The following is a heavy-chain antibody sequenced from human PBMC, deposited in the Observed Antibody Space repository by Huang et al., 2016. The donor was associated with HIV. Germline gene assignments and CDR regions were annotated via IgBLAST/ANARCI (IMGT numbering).Heavy chain of an antibody. V-gene: IGHV4-34*01. CDR3: GREKAADSAWYGVYYFDY. CDR1: GGSFSGYY. J-gene: IGHJ4*02. Sequence: QVQLRQWGAGLVKPSETLSPTCAVNGGSFSGYYWTWIRQSPGKGLEGIGEINHSGKTNDHPSVKSRVTMSKDRAKHQFSLVLTSVSAADTVVYVCGREKAADSAWYGVYYFDYWGEGALVTVTS. D-gene: IGHD6-19*01. CDR2: INHSGKT.